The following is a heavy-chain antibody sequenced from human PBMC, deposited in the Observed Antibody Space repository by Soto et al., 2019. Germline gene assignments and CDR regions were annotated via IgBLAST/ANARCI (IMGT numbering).Heavy chain of an antibody. CDR1: GGSITNSGYY. Sequence: QLQLQESGPGLVKSSETLSLTCTVSGGSITNSGYYWGWVRQPPGKGLEWIGSIFYSGSTHYKPSLQSRVTISGDTSKNQFSLKLSSVTAADTAVYYCARTPDSSGYYFDYWGQGTLVTVSS. CDR2: IFYSGST. CDR3: ARTPDSSGYYFDY. J-gene: IGHJ4*02. D-gene: IGHD3-22*01. V-gene: IGHV4-39*01.